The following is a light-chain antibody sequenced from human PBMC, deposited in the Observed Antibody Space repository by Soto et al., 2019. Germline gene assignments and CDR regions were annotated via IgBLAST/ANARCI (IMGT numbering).Light chain of an antibody. J-gene: IGKJ1*01. CDR1: QSVNNNY. Sequence: EIVLTQSPGTLSLSPGERATLSCRASQSVNNNYLAWYQQKPGQAPRLLIYVASSRATGTPGRFSGSGSGTDFTLTISRLEPEDFAVYYCQQYGSSGTFGQGTKVDIK. CDR2: VAS. CDR3: QQYGSSGT. V-gene: IGKV3-20*01.